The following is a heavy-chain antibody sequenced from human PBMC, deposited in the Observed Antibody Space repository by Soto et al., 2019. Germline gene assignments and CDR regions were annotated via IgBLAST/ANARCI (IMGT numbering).Heavy chain of an antibody. J-gene: IGHJ4*02. CDR1: GYTFTSYG. V-gene: IGHV1-18*01. CDR2: ISAYNGNT. Sequence: VASVKVSCKASGYTFTSYGISWVRQAPGQGLEWMGWISAYNGNTNYAQKLQGRVTMTTDTSTSTAYMELRSLRSDDTAVYYCVRDSPIGSTFSGYDGIDYWGQGTLVTVS. CDR3: VRDSPIGSTFSGYDGIDY. D-gene: IGHD5-12*01.